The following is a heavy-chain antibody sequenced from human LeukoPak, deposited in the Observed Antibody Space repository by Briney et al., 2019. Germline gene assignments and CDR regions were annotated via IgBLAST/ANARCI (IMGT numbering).Heavy chain of an antibody. J-gene: IGHJ4*02. CDR2: ISTYNGNT. CDR3: ARATNRDSGSYYFIY. CDR1: GYTFTSYG. D-gene: IGHD1-26*01. Sequence: ASVKVSCKASGYTFTSYGISWVRQPPGHGLEWMAWISTYNGNTNYAQNLQGRVTMTTDTSTSTAYMELRSLRSDDTAVYYCARATNRDSGSYYFIYWGQGTLVTVSS. V-gene: IGHV1-18*01.